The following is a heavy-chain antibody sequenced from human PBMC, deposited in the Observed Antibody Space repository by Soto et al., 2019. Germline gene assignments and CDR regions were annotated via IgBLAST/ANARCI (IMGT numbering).Heavy chain of an antibody. D-gene: IGHD3-10*01. V-gene: IGHV3-48*01. J-gene: IGHJ4*02. CDR3: AREAGAGNDY. CDR1: GFTFSSYA. Sequence: GGSLRLSCAASGFTFSSYAMSWVRQAPGKGLEWVSYISSGISTKFYADSVKGRFSISRDSAKNSVYLQMNSLRAEDTAVYYCAREAGAGNDYWGQGTLVTVSS. CDR2: ISSGISTK.